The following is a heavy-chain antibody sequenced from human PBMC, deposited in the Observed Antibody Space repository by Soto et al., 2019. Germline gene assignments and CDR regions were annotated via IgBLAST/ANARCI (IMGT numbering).Heavy chain of an antibody. D-gene: IGHD6-6*01. Sequence: GASVKSCKASGYTFTGYYMHWVRQAPGQGLEWMGWINPNSGGTNYAQKFQGWVTMTRDTSISTAYMELSRLRSDDTAVYYCARPNSSSRYYYYYYGMDVWGQGTTVTVSS. CDR1: GYTFTGYY. V-gene: IGHV1-2*04. CDR2: INPNSGGT. CDR3: ARPNSSSRYYYYYYGMDV. J-gene: IGHJ6*02.